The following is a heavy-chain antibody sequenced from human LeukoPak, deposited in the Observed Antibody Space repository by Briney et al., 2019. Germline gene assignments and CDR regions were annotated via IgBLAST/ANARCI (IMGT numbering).Heavy chain of an antibody. CDR1: GVSFSGYY. J-gene: IGHJ4*02. V-gene: IGHV4-34*01. Sequence: PSETLSLTCAVYGVSFSGYYWSWIRQPPGKGLEWIGEINHSGSTNYNPSLKSRVTISVDTSKNQFSLKLSSVTAADTAVYYCARAYSSSWYEDWGQGTLVTVSS. CDR3: ARAYSSSWYED. CDR2: INHSGST. D-gene: IGHD6-13*01.